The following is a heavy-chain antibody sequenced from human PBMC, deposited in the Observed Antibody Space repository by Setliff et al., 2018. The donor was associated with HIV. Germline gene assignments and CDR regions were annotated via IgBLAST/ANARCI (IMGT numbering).Heavy chain of an antibody. CDR3: ARQNRGGRTVMTRGAFDS. D-gene: IGHD3-16*01. CDR1: GDSTGSYY. CDR2: IHYSGST. Sequence: SETLSLTCTVSGDSTGSYYWSWIRQAPGKGLEWIGQIHYSGSTNYNPSLKGRVTMSVDTSKNQLSLEVSSVTATDTAVYYCARQNRGGRTVMTRGAFDSWGQGTRVTVSS. V-gene: IGHV4-59*08. J-gene: IGHJ4*02.